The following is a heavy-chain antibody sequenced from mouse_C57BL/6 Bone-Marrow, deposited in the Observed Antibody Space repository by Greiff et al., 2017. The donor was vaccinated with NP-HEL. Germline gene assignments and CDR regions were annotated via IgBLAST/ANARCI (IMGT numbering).Heavy chain of an antibody. V-gene: IGHV5-16*01. J-gene: IGHJ4*01. Sequence: EVQVVESEGGLVQPGSSMKLSCTASGFTFSDYYMAWVRQVPEKGLEWVANINYDGSSTYYLDSLKSRFIISRDNAKNILYLQMSSLKSEDTATYYCARTITTVVPYYAMDYWGQGTSVTVSS. CDR1: GFTFSDYY. CDR2: INYDGSST. D-gene: IGHD1-1*01. CDR3: ARTITTVVPYYAMDY.